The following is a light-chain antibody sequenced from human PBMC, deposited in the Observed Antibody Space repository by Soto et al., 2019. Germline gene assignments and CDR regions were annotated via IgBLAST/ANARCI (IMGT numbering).Light chain of an antibody. CDR1: SSDVGNYKY. CDR2: EVS. Sequence: QSALTQPASVSGSPGQSITISCTGTSSDVGNYKYVSWYQQHPGKAPKLMIYEVSNRPSGVSNRFSGSKSGNTASLTISGLQAEDETDYYCSSYTSSSTPRVFGTGTKVTVL. CDR3: SSYTSSSTPRV. J-gene: IGLJ1*01. V-gene: IGLV2-14*01.